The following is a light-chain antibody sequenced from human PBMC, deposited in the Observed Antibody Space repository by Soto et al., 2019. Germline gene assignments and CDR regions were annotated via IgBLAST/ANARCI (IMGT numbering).Light chain of an antibody. J-gene: IGKJ5*01. V-gene: IGKV3-20*01. CDR2: DTS. Sequence: EIVLPHSPATLFLSPGERSTFSSRVSQTLSNSFIAWYQQKPGQAPRLLIYDTSSRATGVPDRYRASGSGTDFTLTISRLEPEDFAVCLCQQYGTSEIIFGQGTRLEIK. CDR1: QTLSNSF. CDR3: QQYGTSEII.